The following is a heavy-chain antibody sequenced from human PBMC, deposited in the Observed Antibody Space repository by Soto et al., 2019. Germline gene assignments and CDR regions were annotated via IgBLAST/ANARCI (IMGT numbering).Heavy chain of an antibody. D-gene: IGHD6-19*01. V-gene: IGHV1-69*06. CDR3: ARDPGSGWPYYYYGMDV. CDR2: IIPIFGTA. CDR1: GGTFSSYA. J-gene: IGHJ6*02. Sequence: RASVKVSCKASGGTFSSYAISWVRQAPGQGLEWMGGIIPIFGTANYAQKFQGRVTITADKSTSTAYMELSSLRSEDTAVYYCARDPGSGWPYYYYGMDVWGQGTTVTVSS.